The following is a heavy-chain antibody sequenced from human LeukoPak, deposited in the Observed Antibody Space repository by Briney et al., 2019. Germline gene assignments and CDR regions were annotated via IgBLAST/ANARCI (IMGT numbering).Heavy chain of an antibody. V-gene: IGHV3-48*04. CDR1: GFTFRIFG. Sequence: GGSLRLSCAASGFTFRIFGLNWVRQAPGKGPEWVSYIDARSGITYYADSVQGRFTISRDDARESVFLQMDGLRVDDTAVYYCARDSAAAKTVSSEYFQHWGQGTLVTVSS. D-gene: IGHD6-13*01. J-gene: IGHJ1*01. CDR3: ARDSAAAKTVSSEYFQH. CDR2: IDARSGIT.